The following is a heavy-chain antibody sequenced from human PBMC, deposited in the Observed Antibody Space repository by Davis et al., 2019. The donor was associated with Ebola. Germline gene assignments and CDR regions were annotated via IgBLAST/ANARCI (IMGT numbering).Heavy chain of an antibody. J-gene: IGHJ6*02. CDR2: LIPIPGIA. Sequence: SVQVSCKASGGTFSSSAIRWVRQAPGQGLEWMGRLIPIPGIANYSQKFQGRVTITADKSTSTAYMELSSLRSEDTAVYYCARAAPPRGGWYADGMDGWGQGTTVTVSS. CDR1: GGTFSSSA. CDR3: ARAAPPRGGWYADGMDG. D-gene: IGHD6-19*01. V-gene: IGHV1-69*10.